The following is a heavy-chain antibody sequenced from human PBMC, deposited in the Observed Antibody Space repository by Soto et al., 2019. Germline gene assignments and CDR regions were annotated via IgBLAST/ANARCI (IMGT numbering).Heavy chain of an antibody. V-gene: IGHV4-30-2*01. D-gene: IGHD3-16*01. Sequence: SETLSLTCAVSGGSISSGDYSWSWIRQPPGKGLEWIGYIYLIGSTYYSPSLKSRVTISIDRSKNQFSLNLSSVTAADTAVYYCARRYGWAFDIWGQGTMVTVSS. CDR2: IYLIGST. CDR3: ARRYGWAFDI. J-gene: IGHJ3*02. CDR1: GGSISSGDYS.